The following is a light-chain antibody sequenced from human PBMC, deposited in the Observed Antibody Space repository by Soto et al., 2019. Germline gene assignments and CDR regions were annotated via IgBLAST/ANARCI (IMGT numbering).Light chain of an antibody. J-gene: IGLJ1*01. CDR1: NSDVGGYNY. CDR3: LSKTSSISYV. V-gene: IGLV2-14*01. CDR2: EVS. Sequence: QSVLTQPASVSGSPGQSITISCTGTNSDVGGYNYVSWYQQHPGKVPKLLIHEVSNRPSGVSNRFSGSKSGNTASLTISGLQAEDEADYYCLSKTSSISYVFGTGTQLTVL.